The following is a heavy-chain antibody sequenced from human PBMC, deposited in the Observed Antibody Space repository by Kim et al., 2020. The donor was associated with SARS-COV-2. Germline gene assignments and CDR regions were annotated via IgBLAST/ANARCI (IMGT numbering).Heavy chain of an antibody. CDR1: GFTFSSYA. J-gene: IGHJ4*02. CDR2: IWYDGSNK. D-gene: IGHD3-16*01. Sequence: GGSLRLSCAASGFTFSSYAMHWVRQAPGKGLEWVAVIWYDGSNKYYADSVKGRFTISRDNSKNTLYLQMNSLRAEDTAVYYCAKGGRRYYFDYWGQGTLVTVSS. CDR3: AKGGRRYYFDY. V-gene: IGHV3-33*06.